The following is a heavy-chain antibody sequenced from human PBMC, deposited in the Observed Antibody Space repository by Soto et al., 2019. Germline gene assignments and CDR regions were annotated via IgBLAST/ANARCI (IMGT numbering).Heavy chain of an antibody. D-gene: IGHD2-21*02. J-gene: IGHJ4*02. CDR3: ARPAYCGGDCEYSHFDY. Sequence: ESLKISFKGAGYSCTSYWIGWVRQIPGKGLEWMGIIYPGDSDTRYSPSFQGQVTISADKSISTAYLQWSSLKASDTAMYYCARPAYCGGDCEYSHFDYWGQGTLVTVSS. V-gene: IGHV5-51*01. CDR1: GYSCTSYW. CDR2: IYPGDSDT.